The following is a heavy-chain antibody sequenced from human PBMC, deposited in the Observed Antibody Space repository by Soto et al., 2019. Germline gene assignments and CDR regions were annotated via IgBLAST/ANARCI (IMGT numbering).Heavy chain of an antibody. CDR1: GGSISSSSYY. CDR2: IYYSGST. D-gene: IGHD2-2*02. J-gene: IGHJ4*02. CDR3: ASRYCSSTSCYIYYFDY. V-gene: IGHV4-39*01. Sequence: SETLSLTCTVSGGSISSSSYYWGWIRQPPGKGLEWIGSIYYSGSTYYNPSLKSRVPISVDTSKNQFSLKLSSVTAADTAVYYCASRYCSSTSCYIYYFDYWGQGTLVTVSS.